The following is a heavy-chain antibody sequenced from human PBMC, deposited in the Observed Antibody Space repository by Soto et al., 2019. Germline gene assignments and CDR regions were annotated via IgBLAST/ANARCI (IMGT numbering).Heavy chain of an antibody. Sequence: GGSLRLSCAASGFTFSSYAMSWVRQAPGKGLEWVGRIKSKTDGGTTDYAAPVKGRFTISRDDSKNTLYLQMNSLKTEDTAVYYCTTAPSLWFGELSAPPDYYYYGMDVWGQGTTVTVSS. J-gene: IGHJ6*02. CDR1: GFTFSSYA. V-gene: IGHV3-15*01. CDR3: TTAPSLWFGELSAPPDYYYYGMDV. D-gene: IGHD3-10*01. CDR2: IKSKTDGGTT.